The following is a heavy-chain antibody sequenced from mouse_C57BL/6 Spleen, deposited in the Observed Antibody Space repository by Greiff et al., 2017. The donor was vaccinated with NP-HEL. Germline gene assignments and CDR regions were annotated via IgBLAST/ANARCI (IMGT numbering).Heavy chain of an antibody. CDR2: IWRGGST. CDR3: ARRGGYDDYYAMDY. CDR1: GFSLTSYG. J-gene: IGHJ4*01. Sequence: VQLQQSGPGLVQPSQSLSITCTVSGFSLTSYGVHWVRQSPGKGLEWLGVIWRGGSTDYNAAFISRLSISKDNSKSQVFFKMNSLQADDTAIYYCARRGGYDDYYAMDYWGQGTSVTVSS. D-gene: IGHD2-2*01. V-gene: IGHV2-2*01.